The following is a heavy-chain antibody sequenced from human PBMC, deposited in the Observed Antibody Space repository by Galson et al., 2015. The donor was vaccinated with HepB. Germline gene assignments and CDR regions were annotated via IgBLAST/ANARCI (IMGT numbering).Heavy chain of an antibody. CDR3: AKDSGKLWFGDIDYGMDV. J-gene: IGHJ6*02. Sequence: SLRLSCAASGFTSDDYAMHWVRQAPGKGLEWVSGISWNSGSIGYADSVKGRFTISRDNAKNSLYLQMNSLRAEDTALYYCAKDSGKLWFGDIDYGMDVWGQGTTVTVSS. CDR2: ISWNSGSI. D-gene: IGHD3-10*01. V-gene: IGHV3-9*02. CDR1: GFTSDDYA.